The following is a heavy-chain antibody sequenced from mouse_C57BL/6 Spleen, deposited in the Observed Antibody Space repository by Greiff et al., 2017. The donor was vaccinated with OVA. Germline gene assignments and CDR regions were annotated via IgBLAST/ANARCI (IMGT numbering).Heavy chain of an antibody. D-gene: IGHD2-1*01. V-gene: IGHV1-22*01. Sequence: EVKLVESGPELVKPGASVKMSCKASGYTFTDYNMHWVKQSHGKSLEWIGYINPNNGGTSYNQKFKGKATLTVNKSSSTAYMELRSLTSEDSAVYYCAINGNSFDYWGQGTTLTVSS. J-gene: IGHJ2*01. CDR1: GYTFTDYN. CDR2: INPNNGGT. CDR3: AINGNSFDY.